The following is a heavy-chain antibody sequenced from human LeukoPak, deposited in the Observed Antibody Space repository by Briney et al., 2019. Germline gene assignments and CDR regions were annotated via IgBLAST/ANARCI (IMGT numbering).Heavy chain of an antibody. CDR1: DFTFISYG. Sequence: GSLRLPCSASDFTFISYGMNWVRQAPGKGLEWLSYLSNTGNIHYAQSVKGRFTISRDNAKNSLYLQMDGLRAEDTAVYYCARRGDTPMIGDHWGQGILVTVAS. J-gene: IGHJ4*02. CDR3: ARRGDTPMIGDH. D-gene: IGHD5-18*01. CDR2: LSNTGNI. V-gene: IGHV3-48*03.